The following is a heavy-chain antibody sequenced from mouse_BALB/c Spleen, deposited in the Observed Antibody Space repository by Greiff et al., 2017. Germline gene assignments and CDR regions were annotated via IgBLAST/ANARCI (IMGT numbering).Heavy chain of an antibody. Sequence: VQLQQSGAELVKPGASVKLSCTASGFNIKDTYMHWVKQRPEQGLEWIGRIDPANGNTKYDPKFQGKATITADTSSNTAYLQLSSLTSEDTAVYYCAREIYYDYDGAWFAYWGQGTLVTVSA. V-gene: IGHV14-3*02. D-gene: IGHD2-4*01. J-gene: IGHJ3*01. CDR1: GFNIKDTY. CDR3: AREIYYDYDGAWFAY. CDR2: IDPANGNT.